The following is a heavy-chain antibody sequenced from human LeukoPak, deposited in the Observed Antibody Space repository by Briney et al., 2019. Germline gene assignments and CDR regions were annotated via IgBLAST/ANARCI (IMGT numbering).Heavy chain of an antibody. CDR2: ITTSSTYV. D-gene: IGHD4-11*01. CDR1: GFTFSSYW. J-gene: IGHJ4*02. V-gene: IGHV3-21*01. CDR3: VRVGPTVTDYYFDF. Sequence: PGGSLRLSCAASGFTFSSYWMSWVRQAPGKGLEWVSSITTSSTYVYYADSVKGRFIISRDNAKNSLFLQMNSLGADDTALYYCVRVGPTVTDYYFDFWGQGALVTVSS.